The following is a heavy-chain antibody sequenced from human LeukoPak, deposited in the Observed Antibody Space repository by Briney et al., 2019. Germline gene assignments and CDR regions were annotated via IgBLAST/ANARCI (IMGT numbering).Heavy chain of an antibody. CDR1: GGSVSSGYYY. J-gene: IGHJ4*02. V-gene: IGHV4-61*01. CDR2: IYYSGST. CDR3: ARGDPSLFDY. Sequence: SETLSLTCTVSGGSVSSGYYYWSWIRQPPGKGLEWIGYIYYSGSTNYNPSLKSRVTISLDTSKNQFSLKLSSVTAADTAIYYCARGDPSLFDYWGQGTLVTVSS.